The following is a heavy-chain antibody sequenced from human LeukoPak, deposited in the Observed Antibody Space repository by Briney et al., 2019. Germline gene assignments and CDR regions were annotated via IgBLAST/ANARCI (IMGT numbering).Heavy chain of an antibody. Sequence: ASVKVSCKASGYTFTSYDINWVRQAPGQGLEWMGWMNPNSGNTGYAQKFQGRVTITRNTSISTAYMELSSLRSEDTAVYYCARTRSVLRYFDWLLLPARGGGFDPWGQGTLVTVSS. V-gene: IGHV1-8*03. D-gene: IGHD3-9*01. J-gene: IGHJ5*02. CDR3: ARTRSVLRYFDWLLLPARGGGFDP. CDR2: MNPNSGNT. CDR1: GYTFTSYD.